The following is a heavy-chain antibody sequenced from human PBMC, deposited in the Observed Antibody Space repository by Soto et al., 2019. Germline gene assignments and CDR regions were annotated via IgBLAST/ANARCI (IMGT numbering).Heavy chain of an antibody. J-gene: IGHJ4*02. V-gene: IGHV1-3*01. Sequence: ASVKVSCKASGYTFTGYAMHWVRQAPGQRLEWMGWINAGNGNTKYSQKFQGRVTIARDTSASTAYMELSSLRSEDTAVYYCARVVAVAADFDYWGQGTLVTVSS. CDR1: GYTFTGYA. CDR3: ARVVAVAADFDY. D-gene: IGHD6-19*01. CDR2: INAGNGNT.